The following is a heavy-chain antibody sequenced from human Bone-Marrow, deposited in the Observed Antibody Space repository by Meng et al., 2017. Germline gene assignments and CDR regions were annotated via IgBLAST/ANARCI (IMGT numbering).Heavy chain of an antibody. CDR2: ISYSGST. Sequence: QLQLQWSCPGLLKPSETLSHTCTVSSGSIKSYFWSWIRQPPGKGPEWIGYISYSGSTNYNPSLKSRVTISVDTSKNQFSLKLSSVTAADTAVYYCARAIATRPDVFDYWGQGTLVTVSS. CDR1: SGSIKSYF. J-gene: IGHJ4*02. V-gene: IGHV4-59*01. D-gene: IGHD6-6*01. CDR3: ARAIATRPDVFDY.